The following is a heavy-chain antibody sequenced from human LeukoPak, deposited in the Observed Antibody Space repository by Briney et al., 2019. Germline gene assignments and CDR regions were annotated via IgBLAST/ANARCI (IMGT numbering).Heavy chain of an antibody. Sequence: GGSLRLSCAASGLIFSHYGMHWVRQSPGKGLDWVALIWYDGSKKYYADSVKGRFTISGDNAKDTLYLQMDSLRVEDTAVYYCTVWSGSSYLEYLQHWGQGTLVSVSA. CDR3: TVWSGSSYLEYLQH. J-gene: IGHJ1*01. CDR1: GLIFSHYG. CDR2: IWYDGSKK. D-gene: IGHD1-26*01. V-gene: IGHV3-33*01.